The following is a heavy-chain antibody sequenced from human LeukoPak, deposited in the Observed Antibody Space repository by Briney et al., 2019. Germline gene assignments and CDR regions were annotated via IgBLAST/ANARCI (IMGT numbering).Heavy chain of an antibody. J-gene: IGHJ6*02. CDR2: MNPNSGNT. CDR3: AVRSGGSSYYYGMDV. V-gene: IGHV1-8*01. CDR1: GYTFTSYD. Sequence: ASVKVSCKASGYTFTSYDINWVRQVTGQGLEWMGWMNPNSGNTGYAQKFQGRVTMTRNTSISTAYMELSSLRSEDTAVYYCAVRSGGSSYYYGMDVWGQGTTVTVSS. D-gene: IGHD2-15*01.